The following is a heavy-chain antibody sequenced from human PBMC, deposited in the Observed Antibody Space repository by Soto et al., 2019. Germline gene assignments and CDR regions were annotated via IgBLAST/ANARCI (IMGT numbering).Heavy chain of an antibody. CDR2: INAGNGNT. V-gene: IGHV1-3*01. CDR1: GYTFTSYA. CDR3: AXDPVLLWFGELFYYFDY. D-gene: IGHD3-10*01. Sequence: ASVKVSCKASGYTFTSYAMHWVRQAPGQRLEWMGWINAGNGNTKYSQKFQGRVTITRDTSASTAYMELSSLRSEDTAVYYCAXDPVLLWFGELFYYFDYWGPGTLVTVSS. J-gene: IGHJ4*02.